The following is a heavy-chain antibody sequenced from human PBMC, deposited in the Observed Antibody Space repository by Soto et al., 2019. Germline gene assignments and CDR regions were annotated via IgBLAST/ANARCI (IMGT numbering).Heavy chain of an antibody. Sequence: QITLKESGPTLVKPTQTLTLTCTFSGFSLSTSGVGVGWIRQPPGKALEWLALIYWDGDKRYSPSLKSRLTITTDTSIITVVLTLTNMDPVDTATYYCAHRRRGSYFDYWGQGTLVTVSS. V-gene: IGHV2-5*02. CDR2: IYWDGDK. D-gene: IGHD3-16*01. CDR1: GFSLSTSGVG. CDR3: AHRRRGSYFDY. J-gene: IGHJ4*02.